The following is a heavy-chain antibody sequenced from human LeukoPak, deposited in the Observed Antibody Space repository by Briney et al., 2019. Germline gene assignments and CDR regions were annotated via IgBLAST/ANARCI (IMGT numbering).Heavy chain of an antibody. Sequence: PGGSLRLSCAASGFTFSSYWMSWIRQPPGKRLEWIGEINHSGSTNYNPSLKSRVTISVDTSKNQFSLKLSSVTAADTAVYYCARGRRYYYDSSGYGFDYWGQGTLVTVSS. V-gene: IGHV4-34*01. CDR3: ARGRRYYYDSSGYGFDY. D-gene: IGHD3-22*01. CDR1: GFTFSSYW. J-gene: IGHJ4*02. CDR2: INHSGST.